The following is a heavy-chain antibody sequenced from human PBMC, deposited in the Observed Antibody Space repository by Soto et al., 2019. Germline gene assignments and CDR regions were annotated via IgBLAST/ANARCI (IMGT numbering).Heavy chain of an antibody. CDR2: INHSGST. J-gene: IGHJ4*02. Sequence: SETLSLTCAVYGGSISGYYWSWIRQPPGKGLEWIGEINHSGSTNYNPSLKSRVTISVDTSKNQFSLKLSSVTAADTAVYYCARTYSSSWSPFDYWGQGTLVTVPQ. D-gene: IGHD6-13*01. V-gene: IGHV4-34*01. CDR1: GGSISGYY. CDR3: ARTYSSSWSPFDY.